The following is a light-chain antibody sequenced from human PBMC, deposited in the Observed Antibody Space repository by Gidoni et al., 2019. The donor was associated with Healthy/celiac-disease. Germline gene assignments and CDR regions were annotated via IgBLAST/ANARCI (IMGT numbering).Light chain of an antibody. CDR1: QSISSW. CDR2: KAS. J-gene: IGKJ4*01. CDR3: QQYNSYPF. Sequence: DIQMTQSPSTLSAFVGDRVTITCRASQSISSWLAWYQQKPGKAPKLLIYKASSLESGVPSRFSGSGSGTEFTLTISSLQPDDFATYYCQQYNSYPFFGGGTKVEIK. V-gene: IGKV1-5*03.